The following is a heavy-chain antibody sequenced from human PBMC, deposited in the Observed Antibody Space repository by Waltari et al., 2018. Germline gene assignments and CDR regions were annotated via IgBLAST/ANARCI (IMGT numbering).Heavy chain of an antibody. CDR2: VHGSGRT. J-gene: IGHJ5*02. V-gene: IGHV4-4*02. D-gene: IGHD2-15*01. Sequence: QLQLLESGPGLVKPSGTLSLGCAVSGDSVSSAYLWNWVRQSPQKGLEWIGQVHGSGRTNYNPSFASRVTVSLDTSKNLFSLKVTSATAADTAVYYCARDRGRGPYLDTWGPGTLVTVSP. CDR1: GDSVSSAYL. CDR3: ARDRGRGPYLDT.